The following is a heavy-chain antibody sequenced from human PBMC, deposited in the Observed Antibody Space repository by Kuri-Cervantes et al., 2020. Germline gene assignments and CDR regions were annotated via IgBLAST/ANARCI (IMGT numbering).Heavy chain of an antibody. D-gene: IGHD6-6*01. V-gene: IGHV3-23*01. CDR1: GFTFSSYA. CDR2: ISGSGGNT. CDR3: AKRKIAARPFDY. Sequence: GESLKISCAASGFTFSSYAMSWVRQAPGKGLEWVSAISGSGGNTYYADSVKGRFTISRDNSKNTLYLQMNSLRAEDTAVYYCAKRKIAARPFDYWGQGTLVTVSS. J-gene: IGHJ4*02.